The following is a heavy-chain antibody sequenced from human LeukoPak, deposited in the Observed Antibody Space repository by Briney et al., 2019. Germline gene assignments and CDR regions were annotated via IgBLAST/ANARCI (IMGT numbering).Heavy chain of an antibody. J-gene: IGHJ3*02. D-gene: IGHD2-2*03. Sequence: SETLSLTCTVSGYSISSGYYWGWIRQPPGKGLEWIGSIYHSGSTYYNPSLKGRVTISVDTSKNQFSLNLNSVTAADTAVYYCAKSNGYGLIDIWGQGTMVTVSS. V-gene: IGHV4-38-2*02. CDR2: IYHSGST. CDR3: AKSNGYGLIDI. CDR1: GYSISSGYY.